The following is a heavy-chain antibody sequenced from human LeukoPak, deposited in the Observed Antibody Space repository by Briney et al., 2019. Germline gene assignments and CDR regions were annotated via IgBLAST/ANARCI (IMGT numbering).Heavy chain of an antibody. D-gene: IGHD6-13*01. Sequence: GGSLRLSCAASGFTFSSYSMNWVRQAPGKGLEWVSSISSSSSYIYYADSVKGRFTISRDNAKNSLYLQMNSLRAEDTAVYYCARDPEDLYSSSWYYFDYWVQATLVTVSS. CDR3: ARDPEDLYSSSWYYFDY. CDR1: GFTFSSYS. CDR2: ISSSSSYI. V-gene: IGHV3-21*01. J-gene: IGHJ4*02.